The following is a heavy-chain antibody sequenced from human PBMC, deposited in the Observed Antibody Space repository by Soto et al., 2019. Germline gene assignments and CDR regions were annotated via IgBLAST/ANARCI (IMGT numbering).Heavy chain of an antibody. Sequence: KTSETLSLTCAVSGGSVSSGDFSWCWIRQPPGKGLEWVGYIYHSGTTYYHPSLKRRLTISLDRSNNQFSLKLASVTAADSAVYFCARSRSWDGLDFWGQGALVTVS. V-gene: IGHV4-30-2*01. J-gene: IGHJ3*01. CDR3: ARSRSWDGLDF. CDR2: IYHSGTT. D-gene: IGHD3-10*01. CDR1: GGSVSSGDFS.